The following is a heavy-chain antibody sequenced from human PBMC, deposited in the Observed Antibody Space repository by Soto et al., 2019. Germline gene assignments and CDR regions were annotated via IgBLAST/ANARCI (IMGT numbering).Heavy chain of an antibody. CDR2: ISSSSSTI. D-gene: IGHD3-16*01. CDR3: ASGLRGRPANWFDP. J-gene: IGHJ5*02. Sequence: EVQLVESGGGLVQPGGSLRLSCAASGFTFSSYSMNWVRQAPGKGLEWVSYISSSSSTIYYADSVKGRFTISRDNAKNSLYLQMNSLRAEDTAVYYCASGLRGRPANWFDPWGKGTLVTVSS. CDR1: GFTFSSYS. V-gene: IGHV3-48*01.